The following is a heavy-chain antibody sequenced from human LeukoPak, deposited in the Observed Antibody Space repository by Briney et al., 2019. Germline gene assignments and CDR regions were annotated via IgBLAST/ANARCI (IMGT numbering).Heavy chain of an antibody. CDR3: GRDPNGDYIGAFDM. CDR2: IRGGGGSE. V-gene: IGHV3-23*01. Sequence: GGSLRLSCTASGFTFSAYAMMWVRQAPGKGPEWVSAIRGGGGSEFYADPVKSRFTISRDNSKNTLFLQMNNLRPEDTAVYYCGRDPNGDYIGAFDMWGPGTMVTVSS. J-gene: IGHJ3*02. CDR1: GFTFSAYA. D-gene: IGHD4-17*01.